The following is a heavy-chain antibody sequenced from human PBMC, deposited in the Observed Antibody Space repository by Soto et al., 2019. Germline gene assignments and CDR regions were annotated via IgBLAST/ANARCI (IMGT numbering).Heavy chain of an antibody. D-gene: IGHD2-2*01. CDR3: ARDLAYCSSTSCYLEHYFDY. CDR1: GFTFSDYY. CDR2: ISSSGSTI. J-gene: IGHJ4*02. V-gene: IGHV3-11*01. Sequence: GGSLSLSCAASGFTFSDYYMSWIRQAPGKGLEWVSYISSSGSTIYYADSVKGRFTISRDNAKNSLYLQMNSLRAEDTAVYYCARDLAYCSSTSCYLEHYFDYWGQGTLVTVSS.